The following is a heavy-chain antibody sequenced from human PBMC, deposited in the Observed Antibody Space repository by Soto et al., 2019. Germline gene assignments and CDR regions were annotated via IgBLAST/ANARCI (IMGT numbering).Heavy chain of an antibody. CDR1: GCSIDRSNYY. J-gene: IGHJ4*02. D-gene: IGHD3-10*01. Sequence: PSATLSLTCNVSGCSIDRSNYYWDWLRQPPGKGLEWIGTTYYNGNAYYNPSLKSRVSMSVDTSKNQFSLKLVSVTAADTAVYYCARHFVAVVIKGWGYWGQGTLVTVS. CDR3: ARHFVAVVIKGWGY. CDR2: TYYNGNA. V-gene: IGHV4-39*01.